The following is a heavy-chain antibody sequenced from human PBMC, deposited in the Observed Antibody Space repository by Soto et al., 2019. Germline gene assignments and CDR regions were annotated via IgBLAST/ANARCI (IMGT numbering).Heavy chain of an antibody. CDR1: GFTFSNAW. D-gene: IGHD4-17*01. CDR3: TTESAHTVSEYYYYGMDV. CDR2: IKSKTDGGTT. V-gene: IGHV3-15*01. Sequence: PGGSLRLSCAASGFTFSNAWMSWVRQAPGKGLEWVGRIKSKTDGGTTDYAAPVKGRFTISRDDSKNTLYLQMNSLKTEDTAVYYCTTESAHTVSEYYYYGMDVWGQGTTVTVSS. J-gene: IGHJ6*02.